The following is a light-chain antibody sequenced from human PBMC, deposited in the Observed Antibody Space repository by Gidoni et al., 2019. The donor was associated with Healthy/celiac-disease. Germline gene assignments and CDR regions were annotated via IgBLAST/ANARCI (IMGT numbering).Light chain of an antibody. CDR1: QSISSY. V-gene: IGKV1-39*01. CDR3: QQSYSTPFT. CDR2: AAS. Sequence: EIQMTQSPSSLSASVGDRVTITCRASQSISSYLNWYQHKPGNAPKRLIYAASSLQSGVPSRFSSSGAGTDFTLTISSLQPEDFATYYCQQSYSTPFTFGPGTKVDIK. J-gene: IGKJ3*01.